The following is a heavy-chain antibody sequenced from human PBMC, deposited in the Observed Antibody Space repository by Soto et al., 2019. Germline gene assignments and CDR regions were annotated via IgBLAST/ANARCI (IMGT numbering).Heavy chain of an antibody. CDR1: GFTFIAYT. V-gene: IGHV3-48*02. D-gene: IGHD1-7*01. J-gene: IGHJ6*02. CDR2: INSGTNPI. CDR3: ARTGANVGLDV. Sequence: GGSLRLSCGGSGFTFIAYTMNWVRQAPGKGLEWVSYINSGTNPIYYADSVKGRFTISRDDARNSLYLQMNSLRDEDTAVYYCARTGANVGLDVWGQGTTVTVSS.